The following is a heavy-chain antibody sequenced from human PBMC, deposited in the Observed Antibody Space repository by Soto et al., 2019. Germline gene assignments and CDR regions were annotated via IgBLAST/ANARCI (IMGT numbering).Heavy chain of an antibody. D-gene: IGHD6-13*01. V-gene: IGHV1-69*04. J-gene: IGHJ5*02. CDR2: ISAILGIA. CDR3: ARDRDVRAYSSSWYGFDP. CDR1: GGTFSSYT. Sequence: SVKVSCKASGGTFSSYTISWVRQARGQGLEWMGRISAILGIANCAQKFQGRVTITADKSTSTAYMELSSLRSDDTAVYYCARDRDVRAYSSSWYGFDPWGQGTLVTVSS.